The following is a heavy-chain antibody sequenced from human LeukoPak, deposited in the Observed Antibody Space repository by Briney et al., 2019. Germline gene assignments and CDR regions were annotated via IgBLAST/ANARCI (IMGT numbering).Heavy chain of an antibody. CDR3: ARGADIVVVVAANDY. V-gene: IGHV3-7*01. CDR1: GFTFTNYW. J-gene: IGHJ4*02. Sequence: GGSLRLSCAVSGFTFTNYWMSWARQSPGKGLEWVANIKQDGSEKYYVDSVKGRFTISRDNAKNSLYLQMNSLRAEDTAVYYCARGADIVVVVAANDYWGQGTLVTVSS. CDR2: IKQDGSEK. D-gene: IGHD2-15*01.